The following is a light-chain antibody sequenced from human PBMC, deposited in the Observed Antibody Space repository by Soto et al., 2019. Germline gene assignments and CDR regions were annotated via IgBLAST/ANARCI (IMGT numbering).Light chain of an antibody. CDR2: GNT. CDR1: SSNIGAGYD. J-gene: IGLJ2*01. V-gene: IGLV1-40*01. Sequence: QSVLTQPPSVSGAPGQRVTISCTRSSSNIGAGYDVHWYQQLPGRAPKLLIYGNTNRPSGVPDRFSGSKSGTSVSLAITGLQAEDEADYYCLSFDSSLSVVFGGGTKLTVL. CDR3: LSFDSSLSVV.